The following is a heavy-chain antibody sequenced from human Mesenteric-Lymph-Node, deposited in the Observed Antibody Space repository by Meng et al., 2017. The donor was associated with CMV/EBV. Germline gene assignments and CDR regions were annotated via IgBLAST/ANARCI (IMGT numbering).Heavy chain of an antibody. CDR3: ARGGGKYQQSYYYYGMDV. CDR2: INPNSGGT. J-gene: IGHJ6*02. Sequence: ASVKVSCKASGYTFTGYYMHWVRQAPGQGLEWMGWINPNSGGTNYAQKFQGRVTMTRDTSISTAYMELSSLRSEDTAVYYCARGGGKYQQSYYYYGMDVWGQGTTVTVSS. D-gene: IGHD2-2*01. CDR1: GYTFTGYY. V-gene: IGHV1-2*02.